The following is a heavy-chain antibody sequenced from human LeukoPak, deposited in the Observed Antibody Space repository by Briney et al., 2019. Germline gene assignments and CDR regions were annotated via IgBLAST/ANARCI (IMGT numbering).Heavy chain of an antibody. D-gene: IGHD3-22*01. J-gene: IGHJ4*02. CDR1: GCSISSGYY. CDR3: ARLIYSSGYYLDF. V-gene: IGHV4-38-2*01. Sequence: SETLSLTCAVSGCSISSGYYWGWIRQPPGKGLEWIGTIYHRGSTYYDPSLKSRVTISIDTSKNQFSLKLSSVTAADTAVYYCARLIYSSGYYLDFWGQGTLVTVSS. CDR2: IYHRGST.